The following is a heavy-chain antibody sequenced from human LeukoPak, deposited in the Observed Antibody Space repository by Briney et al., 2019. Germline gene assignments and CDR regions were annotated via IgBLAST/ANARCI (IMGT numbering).Heavy chain of an antibody. D-gene: IGHD6-13*01. CDR3: ARDGAAAGILPPDY. V-gene: IGHV4-30-4*01. J-gene: IGHJ4*02. CDR2: IYYSGST. CDR1: GGSISSGDYY. Sequence: SQTLSLTCTVSGGSISSGDYYWSWIRQPPGKGLEWIGYIYYSGSTYYNPSLKSRVTISVDTSENQFSLKLSSVTAADTAVYYCARDGAAAGILPPDYWGQGTLVTVSS.